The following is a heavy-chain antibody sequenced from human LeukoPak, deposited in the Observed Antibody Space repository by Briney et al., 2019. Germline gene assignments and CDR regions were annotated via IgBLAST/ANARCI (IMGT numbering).Heavy chain of an antibody. CDR3: ATPYYDSSGDDAFDI. D-gene: IGHD3-22*01. V-gene: IGHV3-74*01. CDR1: GFTFSSYW. J-gene: IGHJ3*02. CDR2: INSDGRST. Sequence: PGGSLRLSCAASGFTFSSYWMHWVRQAPGEGLVWVSRINSDGRSTSYADSVKGRFTIYRDNAKNTLYLQMNSLRAEDTAVYYCATPYYDSSGDDAFDIWGQGTMVTVSS.